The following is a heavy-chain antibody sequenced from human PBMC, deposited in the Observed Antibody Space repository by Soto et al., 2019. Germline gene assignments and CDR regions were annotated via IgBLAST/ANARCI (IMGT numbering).Heavy chain of an antibody. J-gene: IGHJ5*02. D-gene: IGHD2-2*01. CDR3: ARDMFPEPAAPRGRFDP. V-gene: IGHV4-59*01. CDR2: IYYSGST. Sequence: SETLSLTCTVSGGSMSSYYWSWIRQPPGKGLEWIGYIYYSGSTNYNPSLKSRVAISVDTSKNQFSLKLKSVTAADTAVYFCARDMFPEPAAPRGRFDPWGQGTLVTVSS. CDR1: GGSMSSYY.